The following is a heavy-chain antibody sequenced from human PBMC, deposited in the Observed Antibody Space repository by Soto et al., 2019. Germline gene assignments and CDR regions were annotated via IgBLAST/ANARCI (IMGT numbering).Heavy chain of an antibody. V-gene: IGHV3-30-3*01. J-gene: IGHJ4*02. Sequence: QVQLVESGGGVVQPGRSLRLSCAASGFTFSSYAMHWVRQAPGKGLEWVAVISYDGSNKYYADSVKGRFTISRDNSKNTLYLQMNSLRAEDTAVYYCARDSVVFRYSSSWYFVYWGQGTLVTVSS. CDR2: ISYDGSNK. D-gene: IGHD6-13*01. CDR1: GFTFSSYA. CDR3: ARDSVVFRYSSSWYFVY.